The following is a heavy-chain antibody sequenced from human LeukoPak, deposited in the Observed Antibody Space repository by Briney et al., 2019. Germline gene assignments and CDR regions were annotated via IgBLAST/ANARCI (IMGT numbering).Heavy chain of an antibody. J-gene: IGHJ4*02. CDR3: AKRVDVSMDRGVIIPFFDY. D-gene: IGHD3-10*01. CDR2: ISYSGNT. V-gene: IGHV4-28*01. CDR1: GDSISNSNW. Sequence: SETLSLTCVVSGDSISNSNWWGWFRQPPGKGLEWLGFISYSGNTHYNPSLKSRVTMSVDTSKNQFSLKLSSVTAVDTAVYYCAKRVDVSMDRGVIIPFFDYWGQGTLVTVSS.